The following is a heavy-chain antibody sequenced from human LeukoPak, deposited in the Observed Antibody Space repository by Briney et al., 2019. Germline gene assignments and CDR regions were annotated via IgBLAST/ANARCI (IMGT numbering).Heavy chain of an antibody. J-gene: IGHJ6*03. V-gene: IGHV4-61*02. CDR2: IYTSGST. Sequence: PSETLSLTCTVSGGSISSGSYYWSWIRQPAGKGLEWIGRIYTSGSTNYNPSLKSRVTISVDTSKNQFSLKLSSVTAADTAVYYCARTISGDYYMDVWGKGTTVTISS. D-gene: IGHD3-10*01. CDR1: GGSISSGSYY. CDR3: ARTISGDYYMDV.